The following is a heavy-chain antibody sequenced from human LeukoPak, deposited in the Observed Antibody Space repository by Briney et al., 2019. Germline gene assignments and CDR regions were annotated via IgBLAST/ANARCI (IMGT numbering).Heavy chain of an antibody. CDR2: IYYSGST. Sequence: SETLSLTCTVSGGSVSSGSYHWSWIRQPPGKGLEWIGYIYYSGSTNYNPSLKSRVTISVDTSKNQFSLKLGSVTAADTAVYYCARVGYSYGYDYWGQGTLVTVSS. CDR1: GGSVSSGSYH. V-gene: IGHV4-61*01. CDR3: ARVGYSYGYDY. D-gene: IGHD5-18*01. J-gene: IGHJ4*02.